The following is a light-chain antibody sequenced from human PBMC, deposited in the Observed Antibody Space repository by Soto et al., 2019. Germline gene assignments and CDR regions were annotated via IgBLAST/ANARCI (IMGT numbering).Light chain of an antibody. CDR2: KAS. V-gene: IGKV1-5*03. Sequence: DIQMTQSPSTLSASVGDRVTITCRASQSISSWLAWYQQKPGKAPKLLIYKASSLESGVPSRFSGSVSETEFTLTISSLQPDDFATYYCQQYNSYWTFGQGTKVEIK. CDR3: QQYNSYWT. J-gene: IGKJ1*01. CDR1: QSISSW.